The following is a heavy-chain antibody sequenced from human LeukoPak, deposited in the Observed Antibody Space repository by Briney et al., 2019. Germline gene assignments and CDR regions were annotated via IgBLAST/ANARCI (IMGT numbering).Heavy chain of an antibody. Sequence: PGRCLRLSCAASGFTFDDYAMHWVRQAPGKGVGWVSGISWSSRKMDYADSVRGRFTISRDNDKNSVYLQMNSLTAEDTALYYCAKDTSSSSSFFYLDVWGKGTAVTVSS. V-gene: IGHV3-9*01. D-gene: IGHD6-6*01. J-gene: IGHJ6*03. CDR3: AKDTSSSSSFFYLDV. CDR2: ISWSSRKM. CDR1: GFTFDDYA.